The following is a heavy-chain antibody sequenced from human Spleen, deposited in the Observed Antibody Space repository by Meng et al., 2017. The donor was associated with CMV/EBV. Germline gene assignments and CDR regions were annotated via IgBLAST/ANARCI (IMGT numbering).Heavy chain of an antibody. CDR2: IDGYNGNT. CDR1: GYTFTDYH. Sequence: ASVKVSCKASGYTFTDYHMHWVRQAPGQGLEWMGWIDGYNGNTNYAQKLQGRVTMTTDTSTSTAYMELRSLRSDDTAVYYCARDGGYSNSPDPTYGMDVWGQGTTVTVSS. CDR3: ARDGGYSNSPDPTYGMDV. J-gene: IGHJ6*02. D-gene: IGHD6-6*01. V-gene: IGHV1-18*01.